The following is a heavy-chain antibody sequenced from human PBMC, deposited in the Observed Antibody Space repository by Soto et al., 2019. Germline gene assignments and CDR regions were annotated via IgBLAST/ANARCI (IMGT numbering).Heavy chain of an antibody. J-gene: IGHJ1*01. D-gene: IGHD2-15*01. CDR1: GFAFSSYW. CDR2: IDPYETGI. CDR3: TRDTFGGRDS. V-gene: IGHV3-74*01. Sequence: EVQLVESGGGLVQPGGSLRLSCAASGFAFSSYWMHWVRQAPGKGLVWVSRIDPYETGINYADSVKGRFTISRDNAKNTLYLQMNSLRAEDTAVYYCTRDTFGGRDSWGQGTLVPGYS.